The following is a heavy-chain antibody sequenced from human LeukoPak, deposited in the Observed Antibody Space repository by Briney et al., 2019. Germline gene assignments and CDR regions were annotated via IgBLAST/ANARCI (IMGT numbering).Heavy chain of an antibody. Sequence: SETLSLTCAVDGGSFSGYYWSWIRQPPGKGLEWIGEINHSGSTNYNPSLKSRVTISVDTSKNQFSLKLSSVTAADTAVYYCARGTAYDSSGYYPDAFDIWGQGTMVTVSS. V-gene: IGHV4-34*01. D-gene: IGHD3-22*01. CDR3: ARGTAYDSSGYYPDAFDI. CDR2: INHSGST. CDR1: GGSFSGYY. J-gene: IGHJ3*02.